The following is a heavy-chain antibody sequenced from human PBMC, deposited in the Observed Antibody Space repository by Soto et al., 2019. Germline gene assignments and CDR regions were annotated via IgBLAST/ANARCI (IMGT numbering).Heavy chain of an antibody. J-gene: IGHJ4*02. CDR2: IYSGGTT. V-gene: IGHV3-66*04. CDR1: GFTVSHNY. D-gene: IGHD2-15*01. CDR3: ARLDVPGYGLVDGI. Sequence: EVQLVESGGGLVQPGGSLRLSCAASGFTVSHNYMSWVRQAPGKGLECVSVIYSGGTTYYADSLKGRFTISIDNSKNTLNLQIDSPGAADTLIYSFARLDVPGYGLVDGIWAQGSLVTASS.